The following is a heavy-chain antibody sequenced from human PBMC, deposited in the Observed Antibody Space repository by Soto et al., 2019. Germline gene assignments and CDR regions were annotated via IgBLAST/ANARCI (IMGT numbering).Heavy chain of an antibody. V-gene: IGHV3-30*03. J-gene: IGHJ6*02. D-gene: IGHD1-26*01. CDR3: ARETVDSDYYYGMDV. CDR2: ISYDGSNK. Sequence: QVQLVESGGGVVQPGRSLRLSCAASGFTFSSYGMHWVRQAPGKGLEWVAVISYDGSNKYYADSVKGRFTISRDNSKNTLYLQMNSLRAEDTAVYYCARETVDSDYYYGMDVWGQGTTVTVSS. CDR1: GFTFSSYG.